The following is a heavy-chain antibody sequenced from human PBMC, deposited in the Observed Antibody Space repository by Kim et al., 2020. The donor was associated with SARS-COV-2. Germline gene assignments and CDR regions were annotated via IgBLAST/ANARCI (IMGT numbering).Heavy chain of an antibody. Sequence: GGSLRLSCAASGFTFSSYDMNWVRQAPGKGLEWVSTIDTAGDEKYQVYSVKGRTTITRDNTKNSLFLQKNSMSADATADYYCAGDNPSSWWGDEYYAM. V-gene: IGHV3-21*01. D-gene: IGHD6-13*01. CDR2: IDTAGDEK. CDR3: AGDNPSSWWGDEYYAM. J-gene: IGHJ6*01. CDR1: GFTFSSYD.